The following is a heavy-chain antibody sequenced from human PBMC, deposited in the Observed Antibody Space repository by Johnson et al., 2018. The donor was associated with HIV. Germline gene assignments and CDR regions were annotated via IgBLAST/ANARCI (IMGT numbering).Heavy chain of an antibody. CDR3: ARPTSQIHLWTDAFDI. CDR1: GFTFRNYW. V-gene: IGHV3-7*01. J-gene: IGHJ3*02. D-gene: IGHD5-18*01. CDR2: IRENGSEK. Sequence: VQLLESGGGVVQPGGSLRLSCAASGFTFRNYWMSWVRQAPGKGLEWVANIRENGSEKNYVDSVKRRFTISRDNAKNSLYLQMNSLRAEDTAVYFCARPTSQIHLWTDAFDIWGQGTMVTVSS.